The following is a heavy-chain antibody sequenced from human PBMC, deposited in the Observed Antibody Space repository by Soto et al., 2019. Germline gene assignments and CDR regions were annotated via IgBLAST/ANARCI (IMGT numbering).Heavy chain of an antibody. CDR1: GFTFSSYA. Sequence: EVQLLESGGGLVQPGGSLRLSCAASGFTFSSYAMGWVRKAQGKGLGWVSAISGSGGSTYYADSVKGRFTISRDNSKNTLYLQMNSLRAEDTAVYYCAKPLYSGYDFYYYYMDVWGKGTTVTVSS. J-gene: IGHJ6*03. D-gene: IGHD5-12*01. V-gene: IGHV3-23*01. CDR2: ISGSGGST. CDR3: AKPLYSGYDFYYYYMDV.